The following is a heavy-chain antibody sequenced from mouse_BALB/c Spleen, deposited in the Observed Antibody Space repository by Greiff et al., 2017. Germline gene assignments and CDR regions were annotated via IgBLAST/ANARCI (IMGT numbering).Heavy chain of an antibody. CDR2: IDPENGNT. D-gene: IGHD2-3*01. Sequence: VQLQQSGAELVRPGALVKLSCKASGFNIKDYYMHWVKQRPEQGLEWIGWIDPENGNTIYDPKFQGKASITADTSSNTAYLQLSSLTSEDTAVYYCAKPIYDGIPFAYWGQGTLVTVSA. CDR1: GFNIKDYY. CDR3: AKPIYDGIPFAY. V-gene: IGHV14-1*02. J-gene: IGHJ3*01.